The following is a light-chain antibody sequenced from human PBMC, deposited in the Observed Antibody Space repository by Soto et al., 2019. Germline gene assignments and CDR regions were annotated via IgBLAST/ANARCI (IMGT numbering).Light chain of an antibody. CDR2: AAS. CDR3: QQSYSTPVT. J-gene: IGKJ5*01. CDR1: QSISTY. Sequence: DIQMTQSPSSLSASVGNRVTITCRASQSISTYLNWYQQKPGKAPKLLIYAASSLQSGVPSRFSGSGSGTDFTLTTNSLQPEDFATYYCQQSYSTPVTFGQGTRLEIK. V-gene: IGKV1-39*01.